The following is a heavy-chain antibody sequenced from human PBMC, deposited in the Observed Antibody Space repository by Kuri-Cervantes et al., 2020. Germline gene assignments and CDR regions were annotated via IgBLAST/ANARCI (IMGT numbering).Heavy chain of an antibody. D-gene: IGHD5-18*01. V-gene: IGHV3-20*04. J-gene: IGHJ4*02. CDR1: GFTFDDYG. CDR2: INWNGGRT. CDR3: AKDISERVDTAIAIDY. Sequence: GGSLRLSCAASGFTFDDYGLSWVRQAPGKGLEWVSGINWNGGRTGYADSVKGRLTISRDNAKNSLYLQMNSLRAEDAALYYCAKDISERVDTAIAIDYWGQGTLVTVSS.